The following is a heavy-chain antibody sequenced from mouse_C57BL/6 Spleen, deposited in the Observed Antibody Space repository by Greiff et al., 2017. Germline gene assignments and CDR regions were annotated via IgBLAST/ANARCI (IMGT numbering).Heavy chain of an antibody. D-gene: IGHD4-1*01. J-gene: IGHJ4*01. CDR3: TREGNWDAMDY. CDR2: ISSGGDYI. Sequence: EVKLVESGEGLVKPGGSLKLSCAASGFTFSSYAMSWVRQTPEKRLEWVAYISSGGDYIYYADTVKGRFTISRDNARNTLYLQMSSLKSEDTAMYYCTREGNWDAMDYWGQRTSVTVSS. CDR1: GFTFSSYA. V-gene: IGHV5-9-1*02.